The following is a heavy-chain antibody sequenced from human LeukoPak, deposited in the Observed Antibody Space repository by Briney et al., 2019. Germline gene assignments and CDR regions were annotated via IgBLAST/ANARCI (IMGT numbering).Heavy chain of an antibody. CDR2: INHSGST. Sequence: SETLSLTCAVYGGSFSGYYWSWIRQPPGKGLEWIGEINHSGSTNYNPSLKSRVTTSVDTSKNQFSLKLSSVTAADTAVYYCARGVTMVRGVIRPAGRSGRRFDYWGQGTLVTVSS. V-gene: IGHV4-34*01. CDR1: GGSFSGYY. CDR3: ARGVTMVRGVIRPAGRSGRRFDY. J-gene: IGHJ4*02. D-gene: IGHD3-10*01.